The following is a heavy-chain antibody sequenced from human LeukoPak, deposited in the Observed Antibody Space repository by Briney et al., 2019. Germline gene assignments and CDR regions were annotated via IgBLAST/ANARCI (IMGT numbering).Heavy chain of an antibody. Sequence: SGGSLRLSCAASGFILSCCGMHWVRQAPGKGLEWVAFTRYDGHNQYYADSVKGRFTISRDNSKNTVYLQMKRLGAEDTPMYYCAKDWDDCIENWGQGTLVTVSS. D-gene: IGHD3-22*01. CDR3: AKDWDDCIEN. V-gene: IGHV3-30*02. CDR1: GFILSCCG. J-gene: IGHJ4*02. CDR2: TRYDGHNQ.